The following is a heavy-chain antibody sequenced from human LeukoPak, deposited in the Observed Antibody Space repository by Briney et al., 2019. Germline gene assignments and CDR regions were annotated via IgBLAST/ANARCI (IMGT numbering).Heavy chain of an antibody. D-gene: IGHD1-1*01. CDR1: GFTVSKYD. CDR3: ARGFRGNYYMDV. CDR2: IGIVGDT. J-gene: IGHJ6*03. V-gene: IGHV3-13*01. Sequence: GGSLRLSCAASGFTVSKYDMHWVRQATGKGLEWVSAIGIVGDTYYRGSVKGRFTMSRENGNNNVYLQMNSLRDGDTAVYYCARGFRGNYYMDVWGKGTTVTVSS.